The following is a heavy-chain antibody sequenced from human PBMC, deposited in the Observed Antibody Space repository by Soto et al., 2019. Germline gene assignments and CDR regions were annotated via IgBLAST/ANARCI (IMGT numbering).Heavy chain of an antibody. V-gene: IGHV2-5*02. D-gene: IGHD3-3*01. J-gene: IGHJ5*02. CDR1: GFSLSTSGVG. CDR3: AHSRITIFGVAPYNWFDP. CDR2: IYWDDDK. Sequence: QITLKESGPPLVKPTQTLTLTCTFSGFSLSTSGVGVGWIRQPPGKALQWLALIYWDDDKRYSPSLKSRLTITKDNSKNQVVLTRTNMDPVDTATYYCAHSRITIFGVAPYNWFDPWGQGTLVTVSS.